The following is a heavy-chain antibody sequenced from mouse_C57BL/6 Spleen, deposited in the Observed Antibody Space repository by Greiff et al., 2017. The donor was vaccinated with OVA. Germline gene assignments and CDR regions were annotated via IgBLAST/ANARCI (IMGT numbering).Heavy chain of an antibody. D-gene: IGHD2-2*01. CDR2: INPSTGGT. CDR3: ARAGVTTPAWFAY. CDR1: GYSFTGYY. V-gene: IGHV1-42*01. Sequence: VQLQQSGPELVKPGASVKISCKASGYSFTGYYMNWVKQSPEKSLEWIGEINPSTGGTTYNQKFKAKATLTVDKSSSTAYMQLKSLTSEDSAVYCGARAGVTTPAWFAYWGQGTLVTVSA. J-gene: IGHJ3*01.